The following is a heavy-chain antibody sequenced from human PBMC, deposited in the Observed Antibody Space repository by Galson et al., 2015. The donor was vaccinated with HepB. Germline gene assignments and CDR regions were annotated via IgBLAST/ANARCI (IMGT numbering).Heavy chain of an antibody. CDR1: GYTFTSYA. CDR2: INAGNGNT. V-gene: IGHV1-3*01. Sequence: SVKVSCKASGYTFTSYAMHWVRQAPGQRLEWMGWINAGNGNTKYSQKFQGRVTITRDTSASTAYMELSSLRSEDTAVYYCARDHCSSTSCYLLSWGQGTLVTVSS. J-gene: IGHJ5*02. CDR3: ARDHCSSTSCYLLS. D-gene: IGHD2-2*01.